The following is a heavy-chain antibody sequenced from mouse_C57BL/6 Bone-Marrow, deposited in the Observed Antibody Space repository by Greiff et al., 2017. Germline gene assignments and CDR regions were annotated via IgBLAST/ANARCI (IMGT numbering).Heavy chain of an antibody. V-gene: IGHV1-74*01. Sequence: QVQLQQPGAELVKPGASVKVSCKASGYTFTSYWMHWVTQRPGQGLEWIGRFHPSDSDTNYNQKFKGKTTLTVDKSSSTAYMQLSSLRSEDSAVYYCAIPLYYYGSSYGYWGQGTTLTVSS. CDR2: FHPSDSDT. CDR3: AIPLYYYGSSYGY. D-gene: IGHD1-1*01. CDR1: GYTFTSYW. J-gene: IGHJ2*01.